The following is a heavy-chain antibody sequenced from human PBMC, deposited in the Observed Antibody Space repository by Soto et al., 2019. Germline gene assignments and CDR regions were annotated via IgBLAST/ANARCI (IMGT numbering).Heavy chain of an antibody. Sequence: QVQLVQSGAEVKKPGSSVKVSCKASGGTFSSYTISWVRQAPGQGLEWMGRIIPILGIANYAQKFQGRVTXTXXKSTSTADMELSSLRSEDQAVHYCARGDDLFSFDPWGQGTLVTVCS. CDR2: IIPILGIA. D-gene: IGHD3-9*01. CDR3: ARGDDLFSFDP. CDR1: GGTFSSYT. V-gene: IGHV1-69*02. J-gene: IGHJ5*02.